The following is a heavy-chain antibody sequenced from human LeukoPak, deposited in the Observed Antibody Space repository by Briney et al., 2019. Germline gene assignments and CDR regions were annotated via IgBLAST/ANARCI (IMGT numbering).Heavy chain of an antibody. D-gene: IGHD2-15*01. CDR3: ARGVVVVAAISAFDI. Sequence: GESLKISCKGSGYSLTSYWIGWVRPMPGKGLEWMGIIYPCDSDTRYSPSFQSQVTISADKSISTAYLQWSSLKASDTAMYYCARGVVVVAAISAFDIWGQGTMVTVSS. J-gene: IGHJ3*02. V-gene: IGHV5-51*01. CDR1: GYSLTSYW. CDR2: IYPCDSDT.